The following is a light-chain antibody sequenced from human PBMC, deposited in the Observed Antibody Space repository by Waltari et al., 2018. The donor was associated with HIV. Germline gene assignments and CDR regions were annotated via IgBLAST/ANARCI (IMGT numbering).Light chain of an antibody. J-gene: IGLJ2*01. CDR2: KDS. Sequence: SYELTQPPSVSVSPGQTARNTCPGDALPKQYAYWYQQKPGQAPVLVIDKDSERPSGTPERFSGSSSGTTVTLTISGVQAEDEADYYCQSADSSGTYVVFGGGTKLTVL. CDR1: ALPKQY. V-gene: IGLV3-25*03. CDR3: QSADSSGTYVV.